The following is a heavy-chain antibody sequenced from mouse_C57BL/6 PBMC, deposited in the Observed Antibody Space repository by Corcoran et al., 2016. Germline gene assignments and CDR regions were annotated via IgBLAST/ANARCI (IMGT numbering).Heavy chain of an antibody. CDR1: GYSITSGYY. J-gene: IGHJ3*01. Sequence: DVQHQESGPGLVKPSQSLSLTCSVTGYSITSGYYWNWIRQFPGNKLEWMGYISYDGSNNYNPSLKNRISIPRDTSKNQFFLKLNSVTTEDTATYYCARDGYYGAWFAYWGQGTLVTVSA. CDR2: ISYDGSN. CDR3: ARDGYYGAWFAY. V-gene: IGHV3-6*01. D-gene: IGHD2-3*01.